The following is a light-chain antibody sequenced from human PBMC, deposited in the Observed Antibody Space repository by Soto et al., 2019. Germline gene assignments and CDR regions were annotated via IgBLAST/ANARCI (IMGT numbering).Light chain of an antibody. CDR3: QHYHDYPWT. J-gene: IGKJ1*01. CDR1: RSISDW. Sequence: MNRSPSTVSACVGDRGAGTGRGSRSISDWLAWYQQKPGTAPKLLIYKASRLESGVPSRFSGSGSGTEFTLTISGLQPDDFATYYCQHYHDYPWTFGQGSMVDIK. CDR2: KAS. V-gene: IGKV1-5*03.